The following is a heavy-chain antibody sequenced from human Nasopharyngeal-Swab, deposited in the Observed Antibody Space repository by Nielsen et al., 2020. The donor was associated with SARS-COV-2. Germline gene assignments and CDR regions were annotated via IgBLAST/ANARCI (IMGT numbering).Heavy chain of an antibody. Sequence: SETLSLTCAVYGGSFSGYYWSWIRQPPGKGLEWIGEINHSGSTNYNPSLKSRVTISVDTSKNQFSLKLSSVTAADTAVYYCARGSVIGGFDYWGQGTLVTVSS. V-gene: IGHV4-34*01. D-gene: IGHD2/OR15-2a*01. CDR2: INHSGST. J-gene: IGHJ4*02. CDR1: GGSFSGYY. CDR3: ARGSVIGGFDY.